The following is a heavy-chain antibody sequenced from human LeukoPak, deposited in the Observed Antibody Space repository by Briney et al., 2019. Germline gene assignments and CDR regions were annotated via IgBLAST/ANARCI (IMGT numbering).Heavy chain of an antibody. CDR2: INPNSGGT. J-gene: IGHJ5*02. D-gene: IGHD6-19*01. CDR3: ARNVRSSSGTWEENWFDP. CDR1: GYTFTHYY. Sequence: ASVKVSCKASGYTFTHYYMHWMRQAPGQGLEWMGWINPNSGGTNYARNFQGRVTMTRDTSISTAYMELSSLRSDDTAVYYCARNVRSSSGTWEENWFDPWGQGTLVTVSS. V-gene: IGHV1-2*02.